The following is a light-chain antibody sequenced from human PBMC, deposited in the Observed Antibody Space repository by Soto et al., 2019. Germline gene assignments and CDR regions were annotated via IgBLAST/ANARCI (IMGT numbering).Light chain of an antibody. CDR3: SSDRRTNTVV. J-gene: IGLJ3*02. CDR1: GSDVGGYNY. Sequence: QSVLTQPASVSGSFGQSITISCTGTGSDVGGYNYVSWYQQHPGKAPKVMIYEVSIRPSGVSTRFSGSKSGNTAYLTISGLQAADEADYYGSSDRRTNTVVFGGGTQLTVL. V-gene: IGLV2-14*01. CDR2: EVS.